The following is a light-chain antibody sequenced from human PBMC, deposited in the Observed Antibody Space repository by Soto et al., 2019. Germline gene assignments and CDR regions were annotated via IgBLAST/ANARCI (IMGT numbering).Light chain of an antibody. V-gene: IGKV1-8*01. CDR2: AAS. J-gene: IGKJ2*01. CDR1: QGISSY. CDR3: QQYHSYPPT. Sequence: AIRMTQSPSSFSASTGDRVTITCRASQGISSYLAWYQQKPGKAPKLLIYAASTLQSGVPSRFSGSGSGTDFTLTMSCLQSEDFATYYCQQYHSYPPTFGQGTKLEIK.